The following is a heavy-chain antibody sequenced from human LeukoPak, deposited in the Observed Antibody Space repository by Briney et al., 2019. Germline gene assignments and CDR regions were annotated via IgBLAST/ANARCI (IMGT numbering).Heavy chain of an antibody. CDR1: GFTFSSYS. J-gene: IGHJ4*02. CDR2: ISGGGGTT. CDR3: AKLQSGWSDY. V-gene: IGHV3-23*01. D-gene: IGHD6-19*01. Sequence: PGGSLRLSCAASGFTFSSYSMNWVRQTPGKGLEWVSSISGGGGTTYYADSVKGRFTISRDNSKNTLYLQMNSLRADDTAVYYCAKLQSGWSDYWGQGTLVTVSS.